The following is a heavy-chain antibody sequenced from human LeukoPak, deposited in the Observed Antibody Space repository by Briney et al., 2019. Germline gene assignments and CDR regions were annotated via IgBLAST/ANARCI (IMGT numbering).Heavy chain of an antibody. J-gene: IGHJ4*02. Sequence: RGSLRLSCTTSKFTFNSYGIFWVRQAPGKGLEWVAVIWYDGSERYYPNSVKGRFTTSRDSAKNSLYLQMNSLRAEDTAVYYCARGVPYDSWSGPHYSDYWGQGTLVTVSS. CDR1: KFTFNSYG. CDR3: ARGVPYDSWSGPHYSDY. CDR2: IWYDGSER. D-gene: IGHD3-3*01. V-gene: IGHV3-33*01.